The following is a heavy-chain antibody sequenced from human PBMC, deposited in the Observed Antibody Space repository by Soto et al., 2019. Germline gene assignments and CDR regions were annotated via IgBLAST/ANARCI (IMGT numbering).Heavy chain of an antibody. CDR2: IYYSGST. CDR1: GGPISSSSYY. J-gene: IGHJ4*02. Sequence: QLQLQESGPGLVKPSETLSLTCTVSGGPISSSSYYWGWIRQPPGKGLEWIGSIYYSGSTYYNPSLKSRVTISVDTSKNQFSLKLSSVTAADTAVYYCARLRINDYGDPFFDYWGQGTLVTVSS. D-gene: IGHD4-17*01. CDR3: ARLRINDYGDPFFDY. V-gene: IGHV4-39*01.